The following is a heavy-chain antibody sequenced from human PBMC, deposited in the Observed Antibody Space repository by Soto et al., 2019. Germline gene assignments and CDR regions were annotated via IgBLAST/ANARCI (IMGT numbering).Heavy chain of an antibody. J-gene: IGHJ3*02. Sequence: GGSLRLSCAASGFTVSSNYMSWVRQAPGKGLEWVSVIYSGGSTYYADSVKGRFTISRDNSKNTLYLQMNSLRAEDTAVYYCARSYYDILTGSYDAFDIWGQGTMVTVS. V-gene: IGHV3-66*01. D-gene: IGHD3-9*01. CDR1: GFTVSSNY. CDR2: IYSGGST. CDR3: ARSYYDILTGSYDAFDI.